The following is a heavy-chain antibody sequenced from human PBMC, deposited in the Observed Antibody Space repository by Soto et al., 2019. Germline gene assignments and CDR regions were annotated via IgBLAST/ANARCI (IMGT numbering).Heavy chain of an antibody. CDR1: GGSISSGDYY. Sequence: SETLSLTCTVSGGSISSGDYYWSWIRQPPGKGLEWIGYIYYSGSTYYNPSLKSRVTISVDTSKNQFSLKLSSVTAAATAVYYCARKARAITIFPILYYYYGMDVWCQGTTVTVSS. V-gene: IGHV4-30-4*01. CDR3: ARKARAITIFPILYYYYGMDV. D-gene: IGHD3-3*01. J-gene: IGHJ6*02. CDR2: IYYSGST.